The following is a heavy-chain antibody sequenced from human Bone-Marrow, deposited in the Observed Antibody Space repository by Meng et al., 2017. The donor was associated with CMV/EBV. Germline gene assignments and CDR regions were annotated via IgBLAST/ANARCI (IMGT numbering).Heavy chain of an antibody. V-gene: IGHV3-21*01. D-gene: IGHD3-3*01. CDR1: GFTFSSYS. J-gene: IGHJ6*01. Sequence: GGSLRLSCAASGFTFSSYSMNWVRQAPGKGLEWVSSISSSSSYIYYADSVKGRFTISRDNAKNSLYLQMNSLRAEDTAVYYCARSLSLQRITIFGVVTPRFGYGMAVWGPGPTVTGSS. CDR3: ARSLSLQRITIFGVVTPRFGYGMAV. CDR2: ISSSSSYI.